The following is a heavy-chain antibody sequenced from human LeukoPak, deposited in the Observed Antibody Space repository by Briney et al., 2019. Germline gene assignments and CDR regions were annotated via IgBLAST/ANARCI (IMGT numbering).Heavy chain of an antibody. Sequence: SETLSLTCTVSGGSISGYYWNWIRQPAGKGLEWIGRIFHSGSTNYNPSLNSRVTMSVDTSKNQFSLKLSSVTAADTAVYYCAKSNGYGLVDIWGQGTMVTVSS. V-gene: IGHV4-4*07. J-gene: IGHJ3*02. CDR1: GGSISGYY. CDR3: AKSNGYGLVDI. D-gene: IGHD3-10*01. CDR2: IFHSGST.